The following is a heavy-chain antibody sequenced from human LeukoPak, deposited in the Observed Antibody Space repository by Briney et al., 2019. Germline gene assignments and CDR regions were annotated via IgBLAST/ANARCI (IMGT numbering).Heavy chain of an antibody. V-gene: IGHV1-69*05. D-gene: IGHD6-6*01. CDR1: GGTCSRYA. Sequence: GASLKVSCTGSGGTCSRYAFSWVRQAPGQGLEWMGRIIPIFGTTTYAQKFQGRVTITTDESTSTAYMEVSSLRSEDTAVHYCARHPYSSSGDYGPDYFYMDVWGKGTTVTVSS. J-gene: IGHJ6*03. CDR3: ARHPYSSSGDYGPDYFYMDV. CDR2: IIPIFGTT.